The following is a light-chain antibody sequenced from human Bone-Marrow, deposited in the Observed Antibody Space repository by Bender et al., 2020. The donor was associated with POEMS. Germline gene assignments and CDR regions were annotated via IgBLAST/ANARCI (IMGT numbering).Light chain of an antibody. V-gene: IGLV1-44*01. Sequence: VLTQPPSASGTPGQRVTISCSGGSSNIGSNTVNWYQQLPGTAPKLLIYINNQRPSGVPDRFSGSKSGTSASLAISGLQSEDEADYYCAAWEDSLNGWVFGGGTKLTVL. CDR2: INN. CDR3: AAWEDSLNGWV. CDR1: SSNIGSNT. J-gene: IGLJ3*02.